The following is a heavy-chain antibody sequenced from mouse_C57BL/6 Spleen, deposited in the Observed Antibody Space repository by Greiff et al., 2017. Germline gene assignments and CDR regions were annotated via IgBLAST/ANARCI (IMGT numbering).Heavy chain of an antibody. J-gene: IGHJ1*03. CDR2: IHPNSGST. D-gene: IGHD2-12*01. CDR3: ARGLYWGYFDV. Sequence: VQLQQSGAELVKPGASVKLSCKASGYTFTSYWMHWVKQRPGQGLEWIGMIHPNSGSTNYNEKFKSKATLTVDKSSSTAYMQLSSLTSEDSAVYCCARGLYWGYFDVWGTGTTVTVSS. CDR1: GYTFTSYW. V-gene: IGHV1-64*01.